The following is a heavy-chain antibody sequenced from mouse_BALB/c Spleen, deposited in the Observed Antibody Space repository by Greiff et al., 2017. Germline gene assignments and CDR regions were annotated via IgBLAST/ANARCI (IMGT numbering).Heavy chain of an antibody. V-gene: IGHV5-12-2*01. J-gene: IGHJ4*01. CDR3: ARRGGNYAMDY. CDR2: ISNGGGST. CDR1: GFTFSSYT. Sequence: EVNVVESGGGLVQPGGSLKLSCAASGFTFSSYTMSWVRQTPEKRLEWVAYISNGGGSTYYPDTVKGRFTISRDNAKNTLYLQMSSLKSEDTAMYYCARRGGNYAMDYWGQGTSVTVSS.